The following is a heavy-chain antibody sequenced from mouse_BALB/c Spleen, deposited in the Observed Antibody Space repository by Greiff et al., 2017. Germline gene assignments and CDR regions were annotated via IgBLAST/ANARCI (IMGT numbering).Heavy chain of an antibody. Sequence: VQLQQSGAELVRPGSSVKISCKASGYAFSSYWMNWVKQRPGQGLEWIGQIYPGDGDTNYNGKFKGKATLTADKSSSTAYMQLSSLTSEDSAVYFCARAFCYDYDGWFAYWGQGTLVTVSA. J-gene: IGHJ3*01. CDR1: GYAFSSYW. V-gene: IGHV1-80*01. D-gene: IGHD2-4*01. CDR2: IYPGDGDT. CDR3: ARAFCYDYDGWFAY.